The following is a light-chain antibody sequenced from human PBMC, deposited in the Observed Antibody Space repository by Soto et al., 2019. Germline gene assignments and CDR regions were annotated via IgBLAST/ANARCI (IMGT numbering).Light chain of an antibody. CDR3: QQYDNWPLT. CDR2: GAS. V-gene: IGKV3-15*01. CDR1: QSVSTN. Sequence: EIVMTQSPATLSFSPGERPTLSCRPSQSVSTNLAWYQQKSGQTPRPLIYGASTRATDIPARFSGSGSGTEFTLSISSLQSEDFAVYYCQQYDNWPLTFGGGTKVEIK. J-gene: IGKJ4*01.